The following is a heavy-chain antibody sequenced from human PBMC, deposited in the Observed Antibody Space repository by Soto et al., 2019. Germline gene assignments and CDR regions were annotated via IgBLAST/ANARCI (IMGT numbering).Heavy chain of an antibody. CDR3: ARVGGNGYYGTDV. Sequence: LSQALSLTCAISGDSVSSKRAAWNWIRQSPSRGLEWLGRTYYRSKWYNDYAVSVKSRITINPDTSKNQFSLQLNSVTPEDTAVYYCARVGGNGYYGTDVWGQGTTVTISS. J-gene: IGHJ6*02. CDR2: TYYRSKWYN. CDR1: GDSVSSKRAA. V-gene: IGHV6-1*01. D-gene: IGHD3-16*01.